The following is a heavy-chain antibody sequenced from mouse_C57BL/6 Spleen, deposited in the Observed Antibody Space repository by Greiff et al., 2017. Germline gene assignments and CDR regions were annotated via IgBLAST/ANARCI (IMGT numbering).Heavy chain of an antibody. D-gene: IGHD2-3*01. J-gene: IGHJ4*01. V-gene: IGHV1-22*01. CDR2: INPNNGGT. CDR1: GYTFTDYN. CDR3: ASDDYYAMDY. Sequence: EVKLMESGPELVKPGASVKMSCKASGYTFTDYNMHWVKQSHGKSLEWIGYINPNNGGTSYNQKFKGKATLTVNKSSSTAYMELRSLTSEDSAVYYCASDDYYAMDYWGQGTSVTVSS.